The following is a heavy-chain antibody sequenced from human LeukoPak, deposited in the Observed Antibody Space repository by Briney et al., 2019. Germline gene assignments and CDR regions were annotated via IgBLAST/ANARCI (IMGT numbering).Heavy chain of an antibody. J-gene: IGHJ4*02. V-gene: IGHV3-74*01. D-gene: IGHD5-12*01. CDR1: GFSLSGYW. CDR2: INSDGSIT. CDR3: ARASPTIDY. Sequence: GGSLRLSCAASGFSLSGYWMNWVRHVPGKGLVWVSRINSDGSITDYADSVKGRFTISRDTAENTLYLQMNSLGAEDTAVYYCARASPTIDYWGQGTLVTVSS.